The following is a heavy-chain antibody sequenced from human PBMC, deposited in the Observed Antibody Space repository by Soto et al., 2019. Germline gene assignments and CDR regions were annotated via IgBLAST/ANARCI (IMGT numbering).Heavy chain of an antibody. CDR1: GGSISSGGYY. V-gene: IGHV4-31*02. D-gene: IGHD3-10*01. CDR3: ASQRPGEWYYYYGMDV. CDR2: IYYSGNT. Sequence: SETLSLTCTVSGGSISSGGYYWSWIRQHPGKGLEWIGYIYYSGNTYYNPSLKSRVTISVDTSKNQFSLKLTSVTAADTAVYYCASQRPGEWYYYYGMDVWGQGTTVTVSS. J-gene: IGHJ6*02.